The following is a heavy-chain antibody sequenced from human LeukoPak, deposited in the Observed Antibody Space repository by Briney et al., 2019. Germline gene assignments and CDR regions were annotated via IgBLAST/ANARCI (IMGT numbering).Heavy chain of an antibody. CDR2: IYYSGST. CDR1: GDSISSYY. D-gene: IGHD6-13*01. V-gene: IGHV4-59*13. J-gene: IGHJ4*02. Sequence: PSETLSLTCTVSGDSISSYYWSWIRQPPGKELEWIGYIYYSGSTNYNPSLKSRVTISVDTSKNQFSLKLSSVTAADTAVYYCARAASSWSFDYWGQGTLVTVSS. CDR3: ARAASSWSFDY.